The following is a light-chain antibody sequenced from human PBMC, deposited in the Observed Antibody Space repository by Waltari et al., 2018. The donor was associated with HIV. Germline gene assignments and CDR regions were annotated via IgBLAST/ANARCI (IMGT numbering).Light chain of an antibody. CDR1: QSVLHSSNRNNY. Sequence: DIVMNQSPDSLVVSLGERATINCKSSQSVLHSSNRNNYLAWYQQKPVQPPKLLIYWASSRGSGVPDRFSGSGAGTDFTLTISSLQAEDVAVYYCQQYFSNPRTFGQGTKVEIK. CDR2: WAS. J-gene: IGKJ1*01. CDR3: QQYFSNPRT. V-gene: IGKV4-1*01.